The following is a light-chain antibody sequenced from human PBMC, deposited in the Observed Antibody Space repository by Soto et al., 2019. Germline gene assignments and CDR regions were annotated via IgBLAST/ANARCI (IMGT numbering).Light chain of an antibody. CDR3: QQFGSSFYT. J-gene: IGKJ2*01. Sequence: EIVLTQSPGTLSLSPGERATLSCRASQSVSSSYLAWYQQKPGQAPRLLIYGASRRATGSPDRFSGSGSGTDFTLTISRLEPEDFAVYYCQQFGSSFYTFGQGTKVEI. V-gene: IGKV3-20*01. CDR1: QSVSSSY. CDR2: GAS.